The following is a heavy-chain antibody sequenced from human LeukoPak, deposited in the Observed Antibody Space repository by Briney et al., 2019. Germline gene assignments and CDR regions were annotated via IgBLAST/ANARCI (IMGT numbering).Heavy chain of an antibody. D-gene: IGHD3-3*01. V-gene: IGHV3-23*01. CDR3: AKMDYDFWSGYWNFDY. Sequence: GGPLRLSCAASGFTFSSYAMSWVRQAPGKGLEWVSAFSGSGGSTYYADSVKGRFTISRDNSKNTLYLQMNSLRAEDTAVYYCAKMDYDFWSGYWNFDYWGQGTLVTVSS. J-gene: IGHJ4*02. CDR1: GFTFSSYA. CDR2: FSGSGGST.